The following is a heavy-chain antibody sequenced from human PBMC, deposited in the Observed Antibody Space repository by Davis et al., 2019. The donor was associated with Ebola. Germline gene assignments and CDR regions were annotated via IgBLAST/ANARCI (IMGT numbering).Heavy chain of an antibody. V-gene: IGHV3-23*01. J-gene: IGHJ6*04. Sequence: GGSLRLSCAASGFTFSSYAMSWVRQAPGKGLEWVSAISVSGGSTYYADSVKGRFTISRDNSKKTLYLQMNSLRAEDTAVYYCAKSGLSFGVVKYHYGMDVWGKGTTATVSS. CDR1: GFTFSSYA. CDR2: ISVSGGST. CDR3: AKSGLSFGVVKYHYGMDV. D-gene: IGHD3-3*01.